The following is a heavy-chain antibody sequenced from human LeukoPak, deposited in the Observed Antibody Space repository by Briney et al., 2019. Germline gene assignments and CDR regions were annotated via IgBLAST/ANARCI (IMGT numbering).Heavy chain of an antibody. J-gene: IGHJ4*02. D-gene: IGHD6-13*01. CDR1: GGTFSSYA. CDR3: ARLASEQQLVGRQQYYFDY. Sequence: SSVKVSCKASGGTFSSYAISWLRQAPGQGLAWMGVIIPSFGTANYAQKFQGRVTITADESTSTAYMELSSLRSEHTAVYYCARLASEQQLVGRQQYYFDYWGQGTLVTVSS. V-gene: IGHV1-69*13. CDR2: IIPSFGTA.